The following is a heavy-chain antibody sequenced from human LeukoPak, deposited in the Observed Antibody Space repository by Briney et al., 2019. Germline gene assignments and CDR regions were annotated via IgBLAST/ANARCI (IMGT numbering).Heavy chain of an antibody. Sequence: ASVKVSCKASGYTFTSYGISWVRQAPGQGLEWMGWISAYNGNTNYAQKLQGRVTMTTDTSTSTAYMELRSLRSDDTAVYYCARGILRFLEWSAPANPNLDYWGQGTLVTVSS. CDR2: ISAYNGNT. V-gene: IGHV1-18*01. CDR3: ARGILRFLEWSAPANPNLDY. D-gene: IGHD3-3*01. J-gene: IGHJ4*02. CDR1: GYTFTSYG.